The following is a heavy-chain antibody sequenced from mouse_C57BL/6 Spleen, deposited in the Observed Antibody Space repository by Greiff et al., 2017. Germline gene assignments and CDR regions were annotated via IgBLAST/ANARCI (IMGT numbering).Heavy chain of an antibody. CDR2: IYPGSGST. J-gene: IGHJ4*01. D-gene: IGHD2-4*01. CDR1: GYTFTSYW. Sequence: QVQLQQPGAELVKPGASVKMSCKASGYTFTSYWITWVKQRPGQGLEWIGDIYPGSGSTNYNEKFKSKATLTVDTSSSTAYMQLSSLTSEDSAVYYCARDDYDGGNAMDYWGQGTSVTVSS. CDR3: ARDDYDGGNAMDY. V-gene: IGHV1-55*01.